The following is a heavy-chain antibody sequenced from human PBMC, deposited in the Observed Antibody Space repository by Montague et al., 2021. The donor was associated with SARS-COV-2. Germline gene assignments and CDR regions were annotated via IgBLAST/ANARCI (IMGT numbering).Heavy chain of an antibody. D-gene: IGHD1-26*01. CDR1: GFYFSYA. J-gene: IGHJ4*02. CDR3: ARESGSFHDGGYFDY. Sequence: SLRLSCAASGFYFSYAMHWVRQAPGKGLEWVALISNDGSNKHYADSVKGRFTTSRDNSKSTLYLQMNSLRTEDTAVYYCARESGSFHDGGYFDYWGQGSLVTVSS. CDR2: ISNDGSNK. V-gene: IGHV3-30*04.